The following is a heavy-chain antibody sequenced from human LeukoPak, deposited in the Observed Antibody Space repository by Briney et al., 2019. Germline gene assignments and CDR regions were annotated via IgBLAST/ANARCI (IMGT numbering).Heavy chain of an antibody. J-gene: IGHJ4*02. CDR1: GFTFSTYG. D-gene: IGHD6-6*01. CDR2: ISDSGSDT. V-gene: IGHV3-23*01. Sequence: PGGSLRLSCAASGFTFSTYGMSWVRQAPGKGLEWFSAISDSGSDTYYADSVKGRFTISRDNSKNTLYLQMNSLRAEDTAVYYCAKRVPYSRSSVYFDFWGQGTLVTVSS. CDR3: AKRVPYSRSSVYFDF.